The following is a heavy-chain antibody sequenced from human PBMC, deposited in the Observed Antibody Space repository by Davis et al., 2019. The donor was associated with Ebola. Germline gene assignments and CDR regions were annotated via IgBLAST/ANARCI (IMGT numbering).Heavy chain of an antibody. D-gene: IGHD1-20*01. CDR2: ISGDGDYT. CDR1: GFTFSSFA. J-gene: IGHJ4*02. V-gene: IGHV3-23*01. CDR3: AKGNNWNSPFDY. Sequence: GGSLRLSCAASGFTFSSFAVTWVRQPPGKGLEWVSTISGDGDYTYYADSVKGRFTISRDNSKNTLYLQMNSLRAEDTAVYYCAKGNNWNSPFDYWGQGTLVTVSS.